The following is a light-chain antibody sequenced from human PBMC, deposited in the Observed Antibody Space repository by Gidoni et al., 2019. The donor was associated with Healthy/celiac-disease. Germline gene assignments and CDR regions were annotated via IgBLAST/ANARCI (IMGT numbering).Light chain of an antibody. CDR1: QSISMY. CDR3: QQSYSTRFT. V-gene: IGKV1-39*01. CDR2: AAS. J-gene: IGKJ3*01. Sequence: DIQLTQAPSSLSASVGDRVTITCRASQSISMYLNCYQQKPGQAPELLIYAASSLQSGVQSRFSGSGSGTDFTLTISSLQPEDFASYYCQQSYSTRFTFGHGTKVDIK.